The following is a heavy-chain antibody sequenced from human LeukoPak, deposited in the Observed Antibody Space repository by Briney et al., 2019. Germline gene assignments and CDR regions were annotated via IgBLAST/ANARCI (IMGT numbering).Heavy chain of an antibody. Sequence: SETLSLTCTVSGGSLSTSAFYWGWIRQPPGKGLVWIGSIYDSGNEFYNLSLKSRVTISADTSKNQFSLKLNSVTAADTAMYYCARQISDYYYYYMDVWGEGITVTVSS. D-gene: IGHD2/OR15-2a*01. CDR3: ARQISDYYYYYMDV. CDR2: IYDSGNE. J-gene: IGHJ6*03. CDR1: GGSLSTSAFY. V-gene: IGHV4-39*01.